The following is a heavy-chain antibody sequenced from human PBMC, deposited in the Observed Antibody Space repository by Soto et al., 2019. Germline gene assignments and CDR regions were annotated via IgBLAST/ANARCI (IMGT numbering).Heavy chain of an antibody. D-gene: IGHD3-10*01. CDR3: AKDPSGRIWAEDY. Sequence: EVQLLESGGGLVQPGGSLRLSCAASGFTFSSYAMSWVRQAPGKGLEWVSAISGSGGSTYYADSVKGRFTISRDNSKNTLELQMNSLRAEDTAVYYCAKDPSGRIWAEDYWGQGTLVTVSS. CDR2: ISGSGGST. J-gene: IGHJ4*02. CDR1: GFTFSSYA. V-gene: IGHV3-23*01.